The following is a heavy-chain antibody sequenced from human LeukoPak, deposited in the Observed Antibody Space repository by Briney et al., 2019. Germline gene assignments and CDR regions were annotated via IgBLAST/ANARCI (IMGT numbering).Heavy chain of an antibody. V-gene: IGHV3-21*01. Sequence: GGSLRLSCAASGFTFSSYSMNWVRQAPGKGLGGVSSISSSSSYIYYADSVKGRFTISRDNAKNSLYLQMNSLRAEDTAVYYCARALWFGELLLIYYYYYMDVWGKGTTVTISS. CDR2: ISSSSSYI. CDR1: GFTFSSYS. J-gene: IGHJ6*03. CDR3: ARALWFGELLLIYYYYYMDV. D-gene: IGHD3-10*01.